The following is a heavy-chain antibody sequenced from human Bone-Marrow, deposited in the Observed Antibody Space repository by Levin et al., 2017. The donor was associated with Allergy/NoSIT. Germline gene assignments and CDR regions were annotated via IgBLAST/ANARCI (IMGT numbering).Heavy chain of an antibody. CDR2: IKGDGTYT. V-gene: IGHV3-74*01. D-gene: IGHD4-17*01. CDR3: ARSDYAYD. J-gene: IGHJ4*02. Sequence: ETLSLTCAASGFTFTGSWMNWVRQAPGKGLAWVSRIKGDGTYTAYADSVKGRFTISRDNAKNTLYLQMNSLRAEDTAVYYCARSDYAYDWGQGTLVTVSS. CDR1: GFTFTGSW.